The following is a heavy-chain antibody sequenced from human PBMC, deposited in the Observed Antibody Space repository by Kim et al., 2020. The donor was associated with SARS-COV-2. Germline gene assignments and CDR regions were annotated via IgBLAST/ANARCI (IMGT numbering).Heavy chain of an antibody. Sequence: YSPSRKSRVTISVDTSKNQFSLKRSSVTAADTAVYYCASTPTTRDDAFDIWGQGTMVTVSS. J-gene: IGHJ3*02. V-gene: IGHV4-30-2*04. D-gene: IGHD5-12*01. CDR3: ASTPTTRDDAFDI.